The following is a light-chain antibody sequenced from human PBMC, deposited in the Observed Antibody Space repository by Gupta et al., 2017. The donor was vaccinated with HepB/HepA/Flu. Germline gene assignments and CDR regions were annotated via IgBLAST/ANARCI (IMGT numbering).Light chain of an antibody. CDR1: RAYVGSFNL. Sequence: QSALTQPASASGSPGQSISISCSGTRAYVGSFNLVSWYQQHRGEPPKLMIYDVTQRPSGVYDRFSGSKSSTAASLTISGLPAEDEADYYCCSYAGSSNYVFGSGTKVTVL. CDR3: CSYAGSSNYV. CDR2: DVT. V-gene: IGLV2-23*02. J-gene: IGLJ1*01.